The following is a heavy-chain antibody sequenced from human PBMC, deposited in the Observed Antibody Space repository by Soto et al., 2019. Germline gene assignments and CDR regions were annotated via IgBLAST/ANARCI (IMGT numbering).Heavy chain of an antibody. CDR2: IYYSGST. CDR3: ARHEGTYCSSTSCYPAKNFDY. V-gene: IGHV4-59*08. J-gene: IGHJ4*02. Sequence: LEILSLTCTVSGGSISSYYWSWIRQPPGKGLEWIGYIYYSGSTNYNPSLKSRVTISVDTSKNQFSLKLSSVTAADTAVYYCARHEGTYCSSTSCYPAKNFDYWGQGTLVTVSS. D-gene: IGHD2-2*01. CDR1: GGSISSYY.